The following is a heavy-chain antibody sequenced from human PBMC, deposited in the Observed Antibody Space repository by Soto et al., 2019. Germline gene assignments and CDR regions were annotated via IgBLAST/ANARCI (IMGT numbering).Heavy chain of an antibody. CDR1: GFTFSSYA. CDR3: VKDKPYSTNGVCPIYWYFDL. Sequence: PGGSLRLSCSASGFTFSSYAMHWVRQAPGKGLEYVSAISSNGGSTYYADSVKGRFTISRDNSKNTLYLQMSSLRAEDTAVYYCVKDKPYSTNGVCPIYWYFDLWGRGTLVTVSS. J-gene: IGHJ2*01. CDR2: ISSNGGST. D-gene: IGHD2-8*01. V-gene: IGHV3-64D*06.